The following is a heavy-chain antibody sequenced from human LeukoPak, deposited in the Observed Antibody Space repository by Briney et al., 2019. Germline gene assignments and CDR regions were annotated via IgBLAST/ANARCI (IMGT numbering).Heavy chain of an antibody. D-gene: IGHD2-2*01. V-gene: IGHV3-23*01. CDR1: GFTFSSYA. Sequence: GGSLRLSCSASGFTFSSYAMSWVRQAPGKGLAWVSAITGSGGSTYYADSLKGRFIISRDNSKNTLYLQMNSLRAEDTAVYYCARKPIDCSSTTCYRARYDYWGQGTLVTVSS. CDR3: ARKPIDCSSTTCYRARYDY. J-gene: IGHJ4*02. CDR2: ITGSGGST.